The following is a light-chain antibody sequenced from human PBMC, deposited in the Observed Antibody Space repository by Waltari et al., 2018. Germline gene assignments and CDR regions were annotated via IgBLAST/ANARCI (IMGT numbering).Light chain of an antibody. J-gene: IGLJ1*01. CDR3: AAWDDSLDGYV. CDR2: SNN. CDR1: SSNIGGNP. V-gene: IGLV1-44*01. Sequence: QSVLTQPPSASGPPGQRVTISCSGSSSNIGGNPVNWYQQFPGRAPKLLIYSNNQRPSGVPDRVSGSKSGTSASLAISGLQSEDEADFYCAAWDDSLDGYVFGTGTKVTVL.